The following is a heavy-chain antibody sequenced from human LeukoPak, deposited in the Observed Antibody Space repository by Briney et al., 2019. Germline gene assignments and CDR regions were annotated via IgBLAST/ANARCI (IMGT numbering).Heavy chain of an antibody. J-gene: IGHJ4*02. V-gene: IGHV3-66*02. CDR3: AKDKSSSGWSEYYFDY. Sequence: GGSLRLSCAASGFTFRTYWMHWVRQAPGKGLEWVSVIYSGGSTYYADSVKGRFTISRDNSKNTLYLQMNSLRAEDTAVYYCAKDKSSSGWSEYYFDYWGQGTLVTVSS. CDR2: IYSGGST. CDR1: GFTFRTYW. D-gene: IGHD6-19*01.